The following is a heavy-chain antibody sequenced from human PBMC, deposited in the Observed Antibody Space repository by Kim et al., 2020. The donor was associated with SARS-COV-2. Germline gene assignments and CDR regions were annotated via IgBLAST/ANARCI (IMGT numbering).Heavy chain of an antibody. D-gene: IGHD4-17*01. CDR3: ARVRGDYFRRTRGAWYYFDY. CDR1: GGSISSGGYY. Sequence: SETLSLTCTVSGGSISSGGYYWSWIRQHPGKGLEWIGYIYYSGSTYYNPSLKSRVTISVDTSKNQFSLKLSSVTAADTAVYYCARVRGDYFRRTRGAWYYFDYWGQGTLVTVSS. V-gene: IGHV4-31*03. J-gene: IGHJ4*02. CDR2: IYYSGST.